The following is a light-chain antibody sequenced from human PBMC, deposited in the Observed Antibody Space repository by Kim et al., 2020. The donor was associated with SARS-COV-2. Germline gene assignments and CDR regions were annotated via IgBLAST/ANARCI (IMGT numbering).Light chain of an antibody. CDR2: DVT. CDR1: SSDVGAYNY. J-gene: IGLJ1*01. CDR3: FSYTRSGTYV. Sequence: QSIPVSCTGTSSDVGAYNYVSWYQQHPGKAPKLLIFDVTERPSGISSRFSASKSGHTASLTISGLQAEDESDYYCFSYTRSGTYVFGTGTKVTVL. V-gene: IGLV2-14*03.